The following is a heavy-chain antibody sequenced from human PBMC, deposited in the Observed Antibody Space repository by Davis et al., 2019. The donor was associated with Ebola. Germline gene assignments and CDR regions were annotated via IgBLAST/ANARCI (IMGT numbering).Heavy chain of an antibody. CDR3: ASRERDDFWRGYYYYGMDV. J-gene: IGHJ6*02. V-gene: IGHV3-53*04. CDR1: GFTVSSNY. Sequence: PGGSLRLSCAASGFTVSSNYMSWVRQAPGKGLEWVSVIYSGGSTYYADSVKGRFTISRHNSKNTLYLQMNSLRAEDTAVYYCASRERDDFWRGYYYYGMDVWGQGTTVTVSS. CDR2: IYSGGST. D-gene: IGHD3-3*01.